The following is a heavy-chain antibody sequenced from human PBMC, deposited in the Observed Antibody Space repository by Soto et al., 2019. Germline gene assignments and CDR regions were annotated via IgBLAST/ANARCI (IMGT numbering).Heavy chain of an antibody. CDR2: ISGSGGST. J-gene: IGHJ6*02. Sequence: GGSVRLACASSRFTVYSHAMGGFRQSPGKGLEWVSAISGSGGSTYYADSVKGRFTISRDNSKNTLYLQMNSLRAEDTAVYYCAKGQRITMIVVPDMDVWGQGTTVTVS. D-gene: IGHD3-22*01. V-gene: IGHV3-23*01. CDR1: RFTVYSHA. CDR3: AKGQRITMIVVPDMDV.